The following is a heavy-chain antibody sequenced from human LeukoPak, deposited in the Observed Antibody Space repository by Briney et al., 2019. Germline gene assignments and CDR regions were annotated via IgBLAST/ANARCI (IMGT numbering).Heavy chain of an antibody. J-gene: IGHJ4*02. Sequence: PSETLSLTCTVSVGSISSSNYHWGWLRHPPGKGLEWIGSLYYSGNTYYNPSLKSRVTISVDTSKNECTLKLSSVTATDTAVYYCARLKLGYSSSQPFDYWGQGILVTVSS. CDR3: ARLKLGYSSSQPFDY. CDR1: VGSISSSNYH. V-gene: IGHV4-39*01. D-gene: IGHD6-13*01. CDR2: LYYSGNT.